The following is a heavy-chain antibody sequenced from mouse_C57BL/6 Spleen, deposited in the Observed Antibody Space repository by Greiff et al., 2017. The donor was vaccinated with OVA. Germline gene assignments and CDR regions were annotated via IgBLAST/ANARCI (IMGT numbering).Heavy chain of an antibody. Sequence: VKLVESGPELVKPGASVKISCKASGYAFSSSWMNWVKQRPGKGLEWIGRIYPGDGDTNYNGKFKGKATLTADKSSSTAYMQLSSLTSEDSAVYFCARSRGYDYDGAMDYWGQGTSVTVSS. J-gene: IGHJ4*01. CDR3: ARSRGYDYDGAMDY. D-gene: IGHD2-4*01. V-gene: IGHV1-82*01. CDR2: IYPGDGDT. CDR1: GYAFSSSW.